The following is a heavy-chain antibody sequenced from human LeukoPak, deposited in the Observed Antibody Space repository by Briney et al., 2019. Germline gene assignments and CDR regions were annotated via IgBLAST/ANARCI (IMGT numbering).Heavy chain of an antibody. V-gene: IGHV1-69*04. CDR1: GGTFNSYA. J-gene: IGHJ6*02. CDR2: IIPILGIA. Sequence: SVKVSCKASGGTFNSYAISWVRQAPGQGLEWMGRIIPILGIANYAQKFQGRVTITADKSTSTAYMELSSLRSEDTAVYYCARGTGPAGVPAAMRGHYYYGMDVWGQGTTVTVSS. D-gene: IGHD2-2*01. CDR3: ARGTGPAGVPAAMRGHYYYGMDV.